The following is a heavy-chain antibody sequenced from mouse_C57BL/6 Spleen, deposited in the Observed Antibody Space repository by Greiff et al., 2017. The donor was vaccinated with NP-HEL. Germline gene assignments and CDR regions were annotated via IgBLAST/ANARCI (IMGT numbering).Heavy chain of an antibody. V-gene: IGHV5-17*01. CDR1: GFTFSDYG. CDR2: ISSGSSTI. CDR3: ARDHHRLLGYFDY. J-gene: IGHJ2*01. Sequence: EVKVVESGGGLVKPGGSLKLSCAASGFTFSDYGMHWVRQAPEKGLEWVAYISSGSSTIYYADTVKGRFTISRDNAKNTLFLQMTSLRSEDTAMYYCARDHHRLLGYFDYWGQGTTLTVSS. D-gene: IGHD2-3*01.